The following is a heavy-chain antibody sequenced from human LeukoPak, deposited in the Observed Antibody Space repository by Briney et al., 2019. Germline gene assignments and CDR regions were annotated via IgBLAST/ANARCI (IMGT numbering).Heavy chain of an antibody. CDR2: IYHSGST. Sequence: SETLSLTCNVSGDTIISTTYCWVWIRQPPGKGLEWIGSIYHSGSTYYNPSLKSRVTISVDTSKNQFSLKLSSVTAADTAVYYCARANGSSWYLRYYYYYYMDVWGKGTTVTVSS. D-gene: IGHD6-13*01. CDR1: GDTIISTTYC. V-gene: IGHV4-39*07. CDR3: ARANGSSWYLRYYYYYYMDV. J-gene: IGHJ6*03.